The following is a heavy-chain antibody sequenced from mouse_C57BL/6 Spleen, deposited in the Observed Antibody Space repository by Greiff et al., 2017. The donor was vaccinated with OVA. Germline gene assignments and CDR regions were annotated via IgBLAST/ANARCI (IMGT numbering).Heavy chain of an antibody. CDR3: ARKGSLYAMDY. J-gene: IGHJ4*01. Sequence: QVQLQQPGAELVKPGASVKLSCKASGYTFTSYWMHWVKQRPGQGLEWIGMIHPNSGSTNYNEKFKSKATLTVDKSSSTAYMQLSSLTSEDSAVYYCARKGSLYAMDYWGRGTSVTVSS. V-gene: IGHV1-64*01. CDR1: GYTFTSYW. CDR2: IHPNSGST.